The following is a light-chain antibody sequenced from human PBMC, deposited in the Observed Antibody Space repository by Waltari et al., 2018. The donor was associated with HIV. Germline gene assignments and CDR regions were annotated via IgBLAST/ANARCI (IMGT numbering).Light chain of an antibody. CDR1: SCDVESDNL. J-gene: IGLJ2*01. CDR3: CSFTGRKSLI. Sequence: QSAVTQPASVSGSPGQSLTNSGTGASCDVESDNLCPWYHQLPGKAHNPVIYEFNKRPSVVSDRFSASKSGNTASLTLSGLQAEDEANYYCCSFTGRKSLIFGGGTKLTVL. V-gene: IGLV2-23*02. CDR2: EFN.